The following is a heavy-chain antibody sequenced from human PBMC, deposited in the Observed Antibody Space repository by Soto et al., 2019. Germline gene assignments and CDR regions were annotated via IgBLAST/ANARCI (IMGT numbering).Heavy chain of an antibody. CDR3: ASTDIVATTIVY. CDR1: GFTFSSYG. J-gene: IGHJ4*02. D-gene: IGHD5-12*01. Sequence: GSLRLSCAASGFTFSSYGMHWVRQAPGKGLEWVAVISYDGSNKYYADSVKGRFTISRDNSKNTLYLQMNSLRAEDTAVYYCASTDIVATTIVYWGQGTLVTVSS. CDR2: ISYDGSNK. V-gene: IGHV3-30*03.